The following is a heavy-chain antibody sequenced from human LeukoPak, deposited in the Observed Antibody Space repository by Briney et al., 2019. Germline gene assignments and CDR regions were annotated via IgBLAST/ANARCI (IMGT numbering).Heavy chain of an antibody. J-gene: IGHJ4*02. D-gene: IGHD3-3*01. CDR3: ARHREYYDFWSGHHSGFDF. CDR2: IYYSGST. CDR1: GGSIRSNYYY. Sequence: SETLSLTCTVSGGSIRSNYYYWGWIRQPPGKGLEWIGCIYYSGSTYYNPSLKSRVTISVDTSKNQFSLKVRSVTAADTAVYYCARHREYYDFWSGHHSGFDFWGQGTLVTVSS. V-gene: IGHV4-39*01.